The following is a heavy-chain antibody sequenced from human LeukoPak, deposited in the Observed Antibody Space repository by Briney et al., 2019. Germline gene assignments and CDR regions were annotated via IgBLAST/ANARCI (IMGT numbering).Heavy chain of an antibody. CDR1: GDTFSNYG. D-gene: IGHD3-22*01. CDR2: IMPISGIA. V-gene: IGHV1-69*05. CDR3: ARDLYYYDSGGPDY. Sequence: SVKVSCKASGDTFSNYGLSWVRQAPGQGLEWMGRIMPISGIADYAQKFQDRVTINTDESTSTVYMELNSLRSEDTAVYYCARDLYYYDSGGPDYWGQGTLVSVSS. J-gene: IGHJ4*02.